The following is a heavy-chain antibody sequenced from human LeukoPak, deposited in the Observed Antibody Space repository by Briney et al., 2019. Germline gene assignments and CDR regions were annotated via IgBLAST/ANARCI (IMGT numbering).Heavy chain of an antibody. J-gene: IGHJ6*03. CDR1: GGSISSHY. V-gene: IGHV4-59*11. CDR2: IYYSGST. CDR3: ARGEGYGYGFTPYYYYYMDV. D-gene: IGHD5-18*01. Sequence: SETLSLTCTVSGGSISSHYWSWIRQPPGKGLEWIGYIYYSGSTNYNPSLKSRVTISVDTSKNQFSLKLSSVTAADTAVYYCARGEGYGYGFTPYYYYYMDVWGKGTTVTVSS.